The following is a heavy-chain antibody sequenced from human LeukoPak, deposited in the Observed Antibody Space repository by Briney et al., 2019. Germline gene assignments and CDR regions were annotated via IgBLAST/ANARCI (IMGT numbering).Heavy chain of an antibody. D-gene: IGHD1-26*01. V-gene: IGHV1-8*01. Sequence: ASVKVSCKASGYTFTSYDINWVRQATGQGLEWMGWMNPNSGNTGYAQKFQGRVTMTRNTSISTAYMELSSLRSEDTAVYYCARDPSLGGRKGEKYYFDYWGQGTLVTVSS. CDR2: MNPNSGNT. J-gene: IGHJ4*02. CDR3: ARDPSLGGRKGEKYYFDY. CDR1: GYTFTSYD.